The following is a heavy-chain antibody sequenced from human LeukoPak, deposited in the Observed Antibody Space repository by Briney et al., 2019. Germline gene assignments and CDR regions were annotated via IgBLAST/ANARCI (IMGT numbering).Heavy chain of an antibody. CDR2: ISGSGGST. D-gene: IGHD3-16*01. CDR3: ATSRGELDY. Sequence: PGXSLXLSCAASGFTFSSYAMRWVRQAPGKGVEWVSAISGSGGSTYYADCVKGRFTISRDNYKNTLYLQMNSLRAEDTAVYYCATSRGELDYWGQGTLVTVSS. CDR1: GFTFSSYA. V-gene: IGHV3-23*01. J-gene: IGHJ4*02.